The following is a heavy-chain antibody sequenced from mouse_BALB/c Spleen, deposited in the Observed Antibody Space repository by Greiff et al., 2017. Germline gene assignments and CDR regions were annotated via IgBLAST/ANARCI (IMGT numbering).Heavy chain of an antibody. J-gene: IGHJ4*01. D-gene: IGHD1-1*02. Sequence: VQLQQSGPDLVKPSQSLSLTCTVTGYSITGCYSWHWVRQFPGNKLEWMGYIHYSGSTNYNPSLKSRISITRDTSKNQFFLQLNSVTTEDTATYYCARLRLLGYAMDYWGQGTSVTVSS. CDR1: GYSITGCYS. CDR3: ARLRLLGYAMDY. CDR2: IHYSGST. V-gene: IGHV3-1*02.